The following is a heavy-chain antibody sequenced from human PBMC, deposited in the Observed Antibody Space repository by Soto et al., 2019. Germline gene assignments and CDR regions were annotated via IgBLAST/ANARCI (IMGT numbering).Heavy chain of an antibody. CDR2: FFYSENT. CDR3: VRGRGYSTGYFDY. CDR1: GDSVTSDTYY. D-gene: IGHD3-3*01. Sequence: PSETLSLTCSVSGDSVTSDTYYWGWIRQPPGRGLEWIGYFFYSENTYYNPSLKSRVTISVASSKNHFSLTLNSVTAADSAIYYCVRGRGYSTGYFDYWGQGSQVTVSS. J-gene: IGHJ4*02. V-gene: IGHV4-39*02.